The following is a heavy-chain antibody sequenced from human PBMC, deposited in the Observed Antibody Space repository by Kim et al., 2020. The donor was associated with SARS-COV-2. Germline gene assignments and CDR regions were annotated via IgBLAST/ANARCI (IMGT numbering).Heavy chain of an antibody. D-gene: IGHD1-26*01. CDR2: FYGGADAT. Sequence: GGSLRLSCAASGFTFWGYTMNWVRQAPGKGLEWVSLFYGGADATRYADSVNARFTISRDNSKSTLYLQMTTLRVEDTAVYYCVKGTGFILPSDSTYNLDV. V-gene: IGHV3-23*03. CDR1: GFTFWGYT. CDR3: VKGTGFILPSDSTYNLDV. J-gene: IGHJ6*01.